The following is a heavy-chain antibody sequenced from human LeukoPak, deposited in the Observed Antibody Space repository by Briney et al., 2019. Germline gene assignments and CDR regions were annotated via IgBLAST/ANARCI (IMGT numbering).Heavy chain of an antibody. Sequence: SETLSLTCTVSGDSISDYYWSWIRQPPGKGLEWLGYIYYSGSTNYNPSLKSRVTISVDTSKNQFSLKLSSVTSADTAVYYCARVAITMVRGVIISYFDYWGQGTLVTVSS. CDR2: IYYSGST. CDR1: GDSISDYY. CDR3: ARVAITMVRGVIISYFDY. V-gene: IGHV4-59*01. J-gene: IGHJ4*02. D-gene: IGHD3-10*01.